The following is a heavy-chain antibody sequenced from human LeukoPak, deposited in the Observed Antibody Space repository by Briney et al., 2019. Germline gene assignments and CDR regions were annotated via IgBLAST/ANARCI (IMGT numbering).Heavy chain of an antibody. V-gene: IGHV3-7*01. Sequence: GGSLRLSCAASGFTFSSYWMSWVRQAPGKGLEWVANIKQDGGEKYYVDSVKGRFTISRDNAKNSLYLQMNSLRAEDTAVYYCARARKPSGWYWGHFDYWGQGTLVTVSS. CDR2: IKQDGGEK. J-gene: IGHJ4*02. CDR1: GFTFSSYW. CDR3: ARARKPSGWYWGHFDY. D-gene: IGHD6-19*01.